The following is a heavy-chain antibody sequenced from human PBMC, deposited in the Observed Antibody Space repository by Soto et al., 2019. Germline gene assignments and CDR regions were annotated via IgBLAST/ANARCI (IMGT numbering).Heavy chain of an antibody. Sequence: GGSLRLSCAASGFTFSSYGMHWVRQAPGKGLEWVAVISYDGSNKYYADSVKGRFTISRDNSKNTQDLQMNSLRAEDTAVYYCAKDYSGYSYGSYYHGMDVWGQGTTVTVSS. CDR2: ISYDGSNK. D-gene: IGHD5-18*01. CDR3: AKDYSGYSYGSYYHGMDV. J-gene: IGHJ6*02. CDR1: GFTFSSYG. V-gene: IGHV3-30*18.